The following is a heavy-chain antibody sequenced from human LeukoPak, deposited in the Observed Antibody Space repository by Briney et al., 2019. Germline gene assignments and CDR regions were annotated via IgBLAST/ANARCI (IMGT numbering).Heavy chain of an antibody. CDR3: ARVSNYYDSSGYYYIFDY. CDR1: DGSISNYY. D-gene: IGHD3-22*01. CDR2: IYTSGST. J-gene: IGHJ4*02. Sequence: SETLSLTCTVSDGSISNYYWSWIRQPAGKALEWIARIYTSGSTNYNPSLKSRVTISVDKSKNQFSLRLSSVTAADTAVYYCARVSNYYDSSGYYYIFDYWGQGTLVTVSS. V-gene: IGHV4-4*07.